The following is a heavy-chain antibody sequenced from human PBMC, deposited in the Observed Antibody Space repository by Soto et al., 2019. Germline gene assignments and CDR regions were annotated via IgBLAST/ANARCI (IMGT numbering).Heavy chain of an antibody. CDR1: GGSISSGGYY. D-gene: IGHD1-26*01. CDR3: AREVVGAHLVYFDY. J-gene: IGHJ4*02. CDR2: IYYSGST. Sequence: PSETMSVTWTVAGGSISSGGYYWSWIRKHPGKGLEWIGYIYYSGSTYYNPSLKSRVTISVDTSKNQFSLKLSSVTAADTAVYYCAREVVGAHLVYFDYWGQGTLVTVSS. V-gene: IGHV4-31*02.